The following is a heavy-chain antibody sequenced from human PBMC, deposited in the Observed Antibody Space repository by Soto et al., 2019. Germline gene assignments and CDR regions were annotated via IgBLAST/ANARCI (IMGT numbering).Heavy chain of an antibody. V-gene: IGHV1-69*02. CDR2: IIPILGIA. J-gene: IGHJ4*02. Sequence: QVQLVQSGAEVKKPGSSVKVSCKASGGTFSSYTISWVRQAPGQGLEWMGRIIPILGIANYAQKFQGRVTITADKSTSTAYKELSSLRSEDTAVYYCARDQGAGTGGGMDYWGQGTLVTVSS. CDR1: GGTFSSYT. D-gene: IGHD6-19*01. CDR3: ARDQGAGTGGGMDY.